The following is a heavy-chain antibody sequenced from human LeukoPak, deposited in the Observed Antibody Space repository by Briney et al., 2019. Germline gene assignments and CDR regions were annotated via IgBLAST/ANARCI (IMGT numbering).Heavy chain of an antibody. J-gene: IGHJ6*02. CDR1: GGSINSGSYY. V-gene: IGHV4-61*02. CDR2: IYTSGST. D-gene: IGHD3-10*01. CDR3: ARDNRYDSGSYYSYYNMDV. Sequence: SETLSLTCTVSGGSINSGSYYWSCIRQPAGKGLEWIGRIYTSGSTNYNPSLKSRVTISGDTSKNQFSLKLSSVTAADTAVYYCARDNRYDSGSYYSYYNMDVWGHGTTVTVSS.